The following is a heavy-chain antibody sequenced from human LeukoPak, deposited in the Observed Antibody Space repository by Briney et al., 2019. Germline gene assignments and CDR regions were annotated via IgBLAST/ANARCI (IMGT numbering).Heavy chain of an antibody. D-gene: IGHD6-13*01. CDR1: GGSISSYY. Sequence: MSSETLSLTCTVSGGSISSYYWSWIRQPPGKGLEWIGYIYYTGSTNYNPSLKSRVTISVDTSKNQFSLKLSSVTAADTAVYYCARTGSWYYYFDYWGQGALVTVSS. CDR2: IYYTGST. CDR3: ARTGSWYYYFDY. V-gene: IGHV4-59*01. J-gene: IGHJ4*02.